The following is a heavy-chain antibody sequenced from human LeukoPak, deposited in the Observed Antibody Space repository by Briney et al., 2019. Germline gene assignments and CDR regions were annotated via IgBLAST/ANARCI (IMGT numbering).Heavy chain of an antibody. J-gene: IGHJ3*02. D-gene: IGHD3-22*01. CDR3: ARSITMIVVALQGSAFDI. CDR2: ISYDGSNK. V-gene: IGHV3-30-3*01. Sequence: GRSLRLSCAVSGFTFSSYAMHWVRQAPGKGLEWVAVISYDGSNKYYADSVKGRFTISRDNSKNTLYLQMNSLRAEDTAVYYCARSITMIVVALQGSAFDIWGQGTMVTVSS. CDR1: GFTFSSYA.